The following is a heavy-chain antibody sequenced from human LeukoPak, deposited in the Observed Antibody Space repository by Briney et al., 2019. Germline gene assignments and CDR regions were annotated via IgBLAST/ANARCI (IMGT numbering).Heavy chain of an antibody. V-gene: IGHV4-34*01. CDR2: INHSGST. J-gene: IGHJ6*03. D-gene: IGHD2-2*01. Sequence: SETLSLTCAVYGGSFSGYYWSWIRQPPGKGLEWIGEINHSGSTNYNPSLKSRVTISVDTSKNQFSLKLSSVTAADTAVYYCARGNIVVVPAAPPKGHYMDVWGKGTTVTVSS. CDR1: GGSFSGYY. CDR3: ARGNIVVVPAAPPKGHYMDV.